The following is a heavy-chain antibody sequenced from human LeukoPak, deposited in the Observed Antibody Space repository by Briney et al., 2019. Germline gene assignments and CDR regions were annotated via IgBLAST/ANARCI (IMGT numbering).Heavy chain of an antibody. J-gene: IGHJ4*02. Sequence: SETLSLTCTVSGGSISSSPYYWGWVRQPPGKGREWIGNIYYSWTTYYTPSLKPRVTISVDTSKTQFSLKLTSVTAADTAVYYCARHASVDGNWPRPLDYWGQGSLVTVSS. CDR3: ARHASVDGNWPRPLDY. CDR1: GGSISSSPYY. V-gene: IGHV4-39*01. CDR2: IYYSWTT. D-gene: IGHD6-19*01.